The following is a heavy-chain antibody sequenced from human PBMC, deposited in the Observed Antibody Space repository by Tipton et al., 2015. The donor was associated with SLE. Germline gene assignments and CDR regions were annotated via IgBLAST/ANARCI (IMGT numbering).Heavy chain of an antibody. J-gene: IGHJ1*01. Sequence: SLRLSCAASGFTFSSYSMNWVRQAPGKGLEWVSYISSSSSTIFYADSVKGRFTVSRDNAKNSLYLQMNSLRVEDTAVYYCATTRNWSCGYFQPWGQGTLATVSS. CDR3: ATTRNWSCGYFQP. V-gene: IGHV3-48*01. D-gene: IGHD1-1*01. CDR2: ISSSSSTI. CDR1: GFTFSSYS.